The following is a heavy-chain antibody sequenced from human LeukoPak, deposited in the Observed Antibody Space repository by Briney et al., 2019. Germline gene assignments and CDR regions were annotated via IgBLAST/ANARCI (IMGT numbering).Heavy chain of an antibody. V-gene: IGHV4-34*01. CDR2: INHSGST. J-gene: IGHJ3*02. Sequence: SETLSLTCAVYGGSFSGYYWSWIRQPPGKGLEWIGEINHSGSTNYNPSLKSRVTISVDRSKNQFSLKLSSVTAADTAVYYCARGWYYYDSSGFADAFDIWGQGTMVTVSS. D-gene: IGHD3-22*01. CDR3: ARGWYYYDSSGFADAFDI. CDR1: GGSFSGYY.